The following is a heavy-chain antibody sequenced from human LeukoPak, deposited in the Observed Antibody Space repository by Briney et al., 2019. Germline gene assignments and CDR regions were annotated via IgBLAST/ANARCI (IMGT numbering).Heavy chain of an antibody. Sequence: ASVKVSCKASGGTFSSYAISWVRQAPGQGLEWMGGIIPIFGTANYAQKFQGRVTTTADESTSTAYMELSSLRSEDTAVYYCASGPSKDIVVVPAAIYNWFDPWGQGTLVTVSS. CDR2: IIPIFGTA. CDR3: ASGPSKDIVVVPAAIYNWFDP. J-gene: IGHJ5*02. D-gene: IGHD2-2*02. V-gene: IGHV1-69*13. CDR1: GGTFSSYA.